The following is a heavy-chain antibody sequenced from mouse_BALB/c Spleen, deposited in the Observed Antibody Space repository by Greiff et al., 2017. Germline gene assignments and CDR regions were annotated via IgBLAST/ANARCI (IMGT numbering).Heavy chain of an antibody. CDR2: ISSGGSYT. V-gene: IGHV5-9-4*01. CDR1: GFTFSSYA. D-gene: IGHD2-1*01. J-gene: IGHJ3*01. CDR3: AKIYYGNSWAWFAY. Sequence: EVHVVESGGGLVKPGGSLKLSCAASGFTFSSYAMSWVRQSPEKRLEWVAEISSGGSYTYYPDTVTGRFTISRDNAKNTLYLEMSSLRSEDTAMYYCAKIYYGNSWAWFAYWGQGTLVTVSA.